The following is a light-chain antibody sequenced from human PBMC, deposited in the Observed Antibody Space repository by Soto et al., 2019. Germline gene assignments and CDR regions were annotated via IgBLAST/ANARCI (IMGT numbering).Light chain of an antibody. Sequence: EIVLTPSPATLSLSPGERATLSCRASQSVGSYLAWYQQKPGQAPRLLFSDASNRATGIPARFSGSGSGTDFTLTISSLEPEDFAVYYCQQRSNWPPITFGQGTRLEIK. J-gene: IGKJ5*01. V-gene: IGKV3-11*01. CDR1: QSVGSY. CDR3: QQRSNWPPIT. CDR2: DAS.